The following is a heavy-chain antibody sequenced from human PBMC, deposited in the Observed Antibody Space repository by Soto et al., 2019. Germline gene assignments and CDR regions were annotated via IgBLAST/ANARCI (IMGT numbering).Heavy chain of an antibody. V-gene: IGHV1-69*01. J-gene: IGHJ4*02. CDR1: GGSLRNSV. CDR2: VIPILGTA. CDR3: ARLGHPGH. Sequence: QVQLVQSGAEVKKPGSSVKVSCTASGGSLRNSVISWVRQAPAQRLEWMGGVIPILGTANYAQKFQGRVTMAADEATCTAYMDLSSLRPDYTAVYYCARLGHPGHWGPGTLVIVSS.